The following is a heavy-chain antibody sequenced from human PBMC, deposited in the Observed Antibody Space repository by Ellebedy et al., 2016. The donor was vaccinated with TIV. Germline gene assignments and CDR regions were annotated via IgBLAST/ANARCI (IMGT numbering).Heavy chain of an antibody. CDR2: IASGTTT. CDR1: GFTFSDYY. D-gene: IGHD6-19*01. CDR3: ARSGGWYTPYDY. V-gene: IGHV3-11*01. J-gene: IGHJ4*02. Sequence: GESLKISCAASGFTFSDYYMSWIRQAPGKGLEWVSYIASGTTTYYADSVKGRFTISRDNAKNSLYLQMNSLRAEDTAVYYCARSGGWYTPYDYWGQGTLVTVSS.